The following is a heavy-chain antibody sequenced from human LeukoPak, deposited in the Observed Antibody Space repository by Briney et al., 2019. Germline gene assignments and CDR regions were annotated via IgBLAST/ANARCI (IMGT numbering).Heavy chain of an antibody. CDR1: GFSVSNNY. Sequence: PGESLRLSCAASGFSVSNNYMSWVRHAPGKGLEWVSIIYSGGGTYYADSVKGRFTISRNNTKNTLYLQMSSLRADDTAVYYCARGLQQQLGWFDPWGQGTLVTVSS. CDR2: IYSGGGT. D-gene: IGHD6-13*01. CDR3: ARGLQQQLGWFDP. J-gene: IGHJ5*02. V-gene: IGHV3-53*04.